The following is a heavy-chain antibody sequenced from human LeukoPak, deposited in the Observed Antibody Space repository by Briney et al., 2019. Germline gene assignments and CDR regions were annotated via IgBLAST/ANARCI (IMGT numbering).Heavy chain of an antibody. CDR3: ARAAGGTSRDY. D-gene: IGHD1-26*01. V-gene: IGHV3-7*01. CDR1: GFTFSSYW. J-gene: IGHJ4*02. CDR2: INEDGSGR. Sequence: GGSLRLSCAVSGFTFSSYWMSRVHQAPGKGLEWLANINEDGSGRFYVDSVKGRLTISRDNAKNSLFLQMNSLRAEDTAVYYCARAAGGTSRDYWGQGTLVTVSS.